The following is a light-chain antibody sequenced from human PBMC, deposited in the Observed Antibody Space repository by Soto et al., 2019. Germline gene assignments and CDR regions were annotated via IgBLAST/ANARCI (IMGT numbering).Light chain of an antibody. Sequence: DIQLTQSPSFLSASVGDRVTITCRASQGISSYLAWYQQKPGKAPKLLIYAASTLQRGVPSRFSGSGSGTEFTLTISSLQPEDFATYYCQQLDSYSTFGQGTRLEIK. CDR3: QQLDSYST. CDR1: QGISSY. J-gene: IGKJ5*01. V-gene: IGKV1-9*01. CDR2: AAS.